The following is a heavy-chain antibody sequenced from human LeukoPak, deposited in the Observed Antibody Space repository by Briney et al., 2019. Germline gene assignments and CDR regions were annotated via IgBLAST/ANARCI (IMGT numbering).Heavy chain of an antibody. D-gene: IGHD3-22*01. CDR3: ARNYYDSSSDAFDI. J-gene: IGHJ3*02. Sequence: ASVKVSCKTSGFTFTTYDINWVRQAPGQGLEWMGWINPNSGGTNYAQKFQGRVTMTRDTSISTAYMELSRLRSDDTAVYYCARNYYDSSSDAFDIWGQGTMVTVSS. V-gene: IGHV1-2*02. CDR2: INPNSGGT. CDR1: GFTFTTYD.